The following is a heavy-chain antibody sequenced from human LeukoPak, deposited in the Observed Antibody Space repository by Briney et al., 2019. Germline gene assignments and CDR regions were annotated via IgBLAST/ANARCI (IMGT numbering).Heavy chain of an antibody. J-gene: IGHJ4*02. CDR1: GYTFTDYY. D-gene: IGHD5-12*01. CDR3: ARDHRHTSDYQDFDY. Sequence: ASVKVSCKGSGYTFTDYYIHWVRQAPGQGLEWMGWINPDSGYTNYVRNFQGRVTMTRDPSINTAYMELNTLRSDDTALYFCARDHRHTSDYQDFDYWGQGTLVTVSS. V-gene: IGHV1-2*02. CDR2: INPDSGYT.